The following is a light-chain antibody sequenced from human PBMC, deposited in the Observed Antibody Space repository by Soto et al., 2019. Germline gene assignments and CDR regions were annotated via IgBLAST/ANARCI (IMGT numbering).Light chain of an antibody. CDR2: KAS. J-gene: IGKJ1*01. Sequence: DIQMTQSPSTLSASLGDRVTITCRASQSIGTWLAWYQQKPGKAPNLLIYKASNLQSGVPSRFSGGGSGTEFTLTINSLQPDDFAPYYCQQYDSYSRTFGQGTKVEIK. CDR1: QSIGTW. V-gene: IGKV1-5*03. CDR3: QQYDSYSRT.